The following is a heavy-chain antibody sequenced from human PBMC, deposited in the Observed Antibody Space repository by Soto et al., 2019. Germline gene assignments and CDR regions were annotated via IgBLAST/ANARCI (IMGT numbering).Heavy chain of an antibody. V-gene: IGHV1-69*01. CDR3: ALWGFRDGNNSKYNYSGMDV. Sequence: VQLVQSGAEVNKPGSSVKLSCKATGGTFNRYTISWVRQAPGQGLEWMGGIIPIFGTANYAQKFQGRVAIIADESTSAAYMELRSLRSEDTAVYYCALWGFRDGNNSKYNYSGMDVWGQGTTVTVS. CDR1: GGTFNRYT. J-gene: IGHJ6*02. D-gene: IGHD1-1*01. CDR2: IIPIFGTA.